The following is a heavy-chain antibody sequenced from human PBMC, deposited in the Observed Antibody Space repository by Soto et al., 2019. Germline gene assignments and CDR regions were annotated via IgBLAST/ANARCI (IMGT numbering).Heavy chain of an antibody. CDR2: IKSKASNYST. CDR3: IGRENYSAHMWYDP. CDR1: GFTFSGSD. J-gene: IGHJ5*02. D-gene: IGHD1-7*01. V-gene: IGHV3-73*01. Sequence: DVQLVESGGGLVQPGGSLKLSCAGSGFTFSGSDIHWVRQASGKGLEWVGRIKSKASNYSTSYGASVKARFTVSRDDSKNTVYLQMNTLQHEDTVVYYCIGRENYSAHMWYDPWWQGKLVTVSS.